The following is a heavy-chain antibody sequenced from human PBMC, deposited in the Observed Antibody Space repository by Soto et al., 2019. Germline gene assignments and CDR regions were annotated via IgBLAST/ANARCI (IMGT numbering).Heavy chain of an antibody. CDR2: ISYDGSNK. J-gene: IGHJ6*04. CDR1: GFTYSSYG. V-gene: IGHV3-30*03. CDR3: AIDISASIYFGFFSGYYPHNDYYYGMNV. Sequence: GGSVRLHCAASGFTYSSYGMHWVRQAPSKGLEWVAVISYDGSNKYSADSVKGRFSLSRVNANNPLYLQMNSLRDQDPAVYYYAIDISASIYFGFFSGYYPHNDYYYGMNVWGKGPTVTFPS. D-gene: IGHD3-3*01.